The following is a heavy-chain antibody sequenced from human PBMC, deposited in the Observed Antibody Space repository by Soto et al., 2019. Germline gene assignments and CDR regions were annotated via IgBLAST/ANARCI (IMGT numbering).Heavy chain of an antibody. CDR2: ISYDGSNK. CDR3: ARATYSGYEIYYYYCMDV. D-gene: IGHD5-12*01. CDR1: GFTFSSYA. V-gene: IGHV3-30-3*01. Sequence: GGSLRLSCAASGFTFSSYAMHWVRQAPGKGLEWVAVISYDGSNKYYADSVKGRFTISRDNSKNTLYLQMNSLRAEDTAAYYCARATYSGYEIYYYYCMDVWGQGTTVTVSS. J-gene: IGHJ6*02.